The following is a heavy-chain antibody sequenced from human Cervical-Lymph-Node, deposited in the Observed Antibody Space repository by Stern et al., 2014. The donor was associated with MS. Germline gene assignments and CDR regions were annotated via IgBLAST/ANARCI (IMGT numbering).Heavy chain of an antibody. CDR1: GYTLTEMS. D-gene: IGHD2-21*02. CDR2: YDPQQGES. CDR3: ATHRGRVTYYYGLDV. J-gene: IGHJ6*02. Sequence: VQLVQSGAEVKQPGASVKVSCKVSGYTLTEMSMHWVRQAPGKGLEWMGGYDPQQGESVYAQKIQGTVTMAEYRSTDTAYMKLPSLRSDDAAVYYCATHRGRVTYYYGLDVWGQGTTVTVSS. V-gene: IGHV1-24*01.